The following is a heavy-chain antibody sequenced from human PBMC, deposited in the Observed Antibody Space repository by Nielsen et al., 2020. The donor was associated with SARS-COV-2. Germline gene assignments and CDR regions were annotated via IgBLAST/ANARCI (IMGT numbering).Heavy chain of an antibody. CDR1: GFTFSSYA. J-gene: IGHJ5*02. CDR3: ARDPAHITIFGVGHRIPVNSWFDP. D-gene: IGHD3-3*01. Sequence: GESLKISCAASGFTFSSYAMHWVRQAPGKGLEWVAVISYDGSNKYYADSVKGRFTISRDNSKNTLYLQMNSLRAEDTAVYYCARDPAHITIFGVGHRIPVNSWFDPWGQGTLVTVSS. CDR2: ISYDGSNK. V-gene: IGHV3-30*04.